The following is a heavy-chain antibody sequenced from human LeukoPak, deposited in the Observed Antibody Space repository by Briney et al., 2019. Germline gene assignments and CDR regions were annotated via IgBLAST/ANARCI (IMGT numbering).Heavy chain of an antibody. Sequence: PSETLSLTCTVSGGPISSGGYYWSWIRQHPGKGLEWIGYIYYSGSTYYNPSLKSRVTISVDTSKNQFSLKLSSVTAADTAVYYCARYCSSTSCYDGDDYWGQGTLVTVSS. CDR3: ARYCSSTSCYDGDDY. V-gene: IGHV4-31*03. CDR2: IYYSGST. CDR1: GGPISSGGYY. D-gene: IGHD2-2*01. J-gene: IGHJ4*02.